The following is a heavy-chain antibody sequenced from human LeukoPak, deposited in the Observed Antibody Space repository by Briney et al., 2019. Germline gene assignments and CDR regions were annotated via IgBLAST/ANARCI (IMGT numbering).Heavy chain of an antibody. Sequence: PADTLSLTCTVSGGSLNNDDFTCIRQPAGKGWEWIGCIHFGGTTNYNPSFGSGLTLSIDTSKKEISLRLTSVTAADTALYYCVRDIDIADKRGYGHFLYYMDKWGERTTVIVSS. CDR1: GGSLNNDD. CDR2: IHFGGTT. V-gene: IGHV4-4*07. CDR3: VRDIDIADKRGYGHFLYYMDK. J-gene: IGHJ6*03. D-gene: IGHD5-18*01.